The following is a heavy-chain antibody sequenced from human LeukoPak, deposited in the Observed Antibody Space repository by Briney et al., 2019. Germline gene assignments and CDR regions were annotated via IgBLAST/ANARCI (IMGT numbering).Heavy chain of an antibody. V-gene: IGHV3-33*01. Sequence: GGSLRLSCAASAFTFSHYGMHWVRQAPGKGLEWVAVIWYDGSNKYYADSVKGRFTISRDNSKNTLYLQMNSLRAEDTAVYYCARGYYYDSSGYGYFQHWGQGTLVTVSS. CDR3: ARGYYYDSSGYGYFQH. D-gene: IGHD3-22*01. CDR2: IWYDGSNK. CDR1: AFTFSHYG. J-gene: IGHJ1*01.